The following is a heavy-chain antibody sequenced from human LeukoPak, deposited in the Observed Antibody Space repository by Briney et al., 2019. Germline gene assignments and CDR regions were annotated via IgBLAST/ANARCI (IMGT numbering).Heavy chain of an antibody. CDR3: ARGAAQDAFDI. J-gene: IGHJ3*02. CDR1: GYTFTGYY. CDR2: INPNSGGI. V-gene: IGHV1-2*02. Sequence: ASVKVSCKASGYTFTGYYMHWVRQAPGQGLEWMGWINPNSGGINYAQKFQGRVTMTRDTSISTAYMELSRLRSDDTAVYYCARGAAQDAFDIWGQGTMVTVSS. D-gene: IGHD6-6*01.